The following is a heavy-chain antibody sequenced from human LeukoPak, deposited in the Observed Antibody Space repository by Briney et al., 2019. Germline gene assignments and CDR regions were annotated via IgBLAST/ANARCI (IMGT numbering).Heavy chain of an antibody. J-gene: IGHJ4*02. CDR3: ARTTFDYSQGTARFVDY. V-gene: IGHV2-70*11. CDR2: IDWDDDK. D-gene: IGHD4-11*01. Sequence: SGPALVKPTQTLTLTCTFSGFSLSTSGMCVSWIRQPPGKALEWLARIDWDDDKYFSTSLKTRLTISKDTSKNQVVLTMTKMDPVDTATYYCARTTFDYSQGTARFVDYWGQGTLVTVSS. CDR1: GFSLSTSGMC.